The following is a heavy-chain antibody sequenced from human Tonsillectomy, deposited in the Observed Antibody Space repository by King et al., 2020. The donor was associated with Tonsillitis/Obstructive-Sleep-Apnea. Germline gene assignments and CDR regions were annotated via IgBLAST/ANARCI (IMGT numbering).Heavy chain of an antibody. V-gene: IGHV4-4*07. CDR2: LYPSGST. D-gene: IGHD3-3*01. Sequence: VQLQESGPGLVKSSETLSLTCSVSGASISSSYWSWIRQPAGKGLEWIGRLYPSGSTNYNPSLKSRVSMSVDTSKNQFSLKLTSVTAADTAVYFCARDSNDFWSASSDSWGQGTQVTVSS. CDR1: GASISSSY. J-gene: IGHJ5*01. CDR3: ARDSNDFWSASSDS.